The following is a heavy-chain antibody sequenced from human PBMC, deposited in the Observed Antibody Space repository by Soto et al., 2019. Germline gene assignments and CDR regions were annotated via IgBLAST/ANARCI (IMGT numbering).Heavy chain of an antibody. J-gene: IGHJ4*02. V-gene: IGHV3-23*01. CDR1: GFSFTSYA. CDR3: AKVGFGDLDD. CDR2: ITFSGGDT. D-gene: IGHD3-10*01. Sequence: EVQLLESGGGLVQPGGSLRLSCAASGFSFTSYAMAWVRQAPGEGLEWVSTITFSGGDTYYADSVKGRFTISRDNSRNTVYLQMNSLRAEDTAAYYCAKVGFGDLDDWGLGTRVTVSS.